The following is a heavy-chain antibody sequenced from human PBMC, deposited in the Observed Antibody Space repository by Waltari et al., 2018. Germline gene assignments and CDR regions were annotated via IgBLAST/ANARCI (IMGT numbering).Heavy chain of an antibody. V-gene: IGHV4-59*01. CDR3: ARGGGGDWEWFDP. Sequence: QLQLQESGLSLLKPPETPSPICTVSAGSMSGFYWSWVRQPPGKGLDWIGYIYYTGSTNFNPSLKSRVTMSVDTSKNQFSLKLSSVTAADTAFYYCARGGGGDWEWFDPWGQGTLVTVSS. CDR1: AGSMSGFY. CDR2: IYYTGST. J-gene: IGHJ5*02. D-gene: IGHD2-21*02.